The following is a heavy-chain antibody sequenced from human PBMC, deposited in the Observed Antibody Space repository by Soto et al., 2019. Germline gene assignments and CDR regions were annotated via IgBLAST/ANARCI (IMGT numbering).Heavy chain of an antibody. V-gene: IGHV1-3*01. D-gene: IGHD6-19*01. CDR3: ARAYKQWLVPGHFQH. Sequence: ASVKVSCKASGYTFTSYAMHWVRKAPGQRLEWMGWINAGNGNTKYSQKFQGRVTITRDTSASTAYMELSSLRSEDTAVYYCARAYKQWLVPGHFQHWGQGTLVTVSS. CDR1: GYTFTSYA. CDR2: INAGNGNT. J-gene: IGHJ1*01.